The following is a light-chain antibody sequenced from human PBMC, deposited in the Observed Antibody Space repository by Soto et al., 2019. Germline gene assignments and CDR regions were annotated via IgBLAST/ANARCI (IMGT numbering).Light chain of an antibody. J-gene: IGKJ4*01. CDR1: QSVSTY. V-gene: IGKV3-11*01. Sequence: ESVLAQSPGTQSLSPGERATLSCRASQSVSTYLAWYQQKPGQAPRLLIHDASNRATGIPARFSGSGSGTDFTLTISSLEPEDFAVYYCQQRSNWPLTFGGGTKVDIK. CDR3: QQRSNWPLT. CDR2: DAS.